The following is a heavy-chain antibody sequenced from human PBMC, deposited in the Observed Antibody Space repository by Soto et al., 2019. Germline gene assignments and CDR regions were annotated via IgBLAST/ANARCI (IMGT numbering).Heavy chain of an antibody. CDR1: GGSISSYY. Sequence: QVQLQESGPGLVKPSETLSLTCTVSGGSISSYYWSWIRQPPGKGLEWIGYIYYSGSTNYNPSLKSRVTISVDTSKNQFSLKLSSVTAADTAVYYCARLVFGDYGVYYMDVWGKGTTVTVSS. D-gene: IGHD4-17*01. V-gene: IGHV4-59*08. CDR2: IYYSGST. CDR3: ARLVFGDYGVYYMDV. J-gene: IGHJ6*03.